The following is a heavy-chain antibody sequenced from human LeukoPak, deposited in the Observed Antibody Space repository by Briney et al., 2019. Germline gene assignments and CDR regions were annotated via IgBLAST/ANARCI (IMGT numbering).Heavy chain of an antibody. CDR1: GGSISSYY. D-gene: IGHD3-9*01. V-gene: IGHV4-59*01. J-gene: IGHJ6*02. CDR3: ARDNDISRGFYYAMDV. Sequence: SETLSLTCTVSGGSISSYYWSWIRQPPGKGLEWIGYIYYSGSTNYNPSLKSRVTISVDTSKNQFSLKLSSVTAVDTAVYYCARDNDISRGFYYAMDVWGQGITVIVSS. CDR2: IYYSGST.